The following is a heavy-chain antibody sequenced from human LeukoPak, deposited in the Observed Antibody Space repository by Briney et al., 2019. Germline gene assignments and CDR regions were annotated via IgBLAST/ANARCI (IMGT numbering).Heavy chain of an antibody. J-gene: IGHJ4*02. V-gene: IGHV3-23*01. Sequence: GGSLRLSCAASRLTFTTYAMSWVRQAPGKGPEWGSIISGSGDNTHYADSVKGRFTISRANSKNTPYLQMKTLRAENTAIYHCARRGWLVNFDYWGQGTLVTVSS. D-gene: IGHD6-19*01. CDR1: RLTFTTYA. CDR3: ARRGWLVNFDY. CDR2: ISGSGDNT.